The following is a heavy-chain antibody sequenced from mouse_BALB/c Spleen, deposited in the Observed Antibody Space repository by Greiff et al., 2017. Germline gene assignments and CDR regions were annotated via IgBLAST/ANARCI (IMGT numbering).Heavy chain of an antibody. CDR3: AVYYGLYFDD. D-gene: IGHD1-2*01. CDR2: ISNGGGST. CDR1: GFTFSSYT. J-gene: IGHJ2*01. Sequence: VQLKESGGGLVQPGGSLKLSCAASGFTFSSYTMSWVRQTPEKRLEWVAYISNGGGSTYYPDTVKGRFTISRDNAKNTLYLQMSSLKSEDTAMYYCAVYYGLYFDDWGQGTTLTVSS. V-gene: IGHV5-12-2*01.